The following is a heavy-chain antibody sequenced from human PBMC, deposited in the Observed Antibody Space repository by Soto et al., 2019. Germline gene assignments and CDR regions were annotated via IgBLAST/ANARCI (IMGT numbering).Heavy chain of an antibody. CDR2: TYSGGTT. CDR1: GLTVSSNY. J-gene: IGHJ4*02. D-gene: IGHD1-26*01. Sequence: EVQLVESGGGLVQPGGSLRLSCAASGLTVSSNYMSWVRQAPGKGLEWVSVTYSGGTTNYADSVKGRFTISRDSSKNTYYLQMNSLKADDTAVYYCARWVVGSGGLDYWGRGTLVTVSS. V-gene: IGHV3-66*01. CDR3: ARWVVGSGGLDY.